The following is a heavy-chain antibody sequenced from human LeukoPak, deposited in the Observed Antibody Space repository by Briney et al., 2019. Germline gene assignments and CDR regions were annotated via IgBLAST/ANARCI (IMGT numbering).Heavy chain of an antibody. CDR3: AANEYYYDSSGYYLPGSFDL. D-gene: IGHD3-22*01. CDR1: GGTFSSYA. CDR2: IIPSFGTA. Sequence: ASVKVSCKASGGTFSSYAISWVRQAPGQGLELMGGIIPSFGTANYAQKFQGRVTITADKSTSTAYMELSSLRSEDTAVYYCAANEYYYDSSGYYLPGSFDLWGRGTLVTVSS. V-gene: IGHV1-69*06. J-gene: IGHJ2*01.